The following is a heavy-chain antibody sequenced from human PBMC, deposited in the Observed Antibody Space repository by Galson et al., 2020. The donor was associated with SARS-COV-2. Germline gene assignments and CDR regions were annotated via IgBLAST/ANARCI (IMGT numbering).Heavy chain of an antibody. Sequence: SETLSLTCTVSGGSISSGGYYWSWIRQHPGKGLEWIGYIYYSGSTYYNPSLKSRVTISVDTSKNQFSLKLSSVTAADTAVYYCARVRRITIFGVVISNWVDPWGQGTLVTVSS. CDR2: IYYSGST. CDR1: GGSISSGGYY. CDR3: ARVRRITIFGVVISNWVDP. V-gene: IGHV4-31*03. D-gene: IGHD3-3*01. J-gene: IGHJ5*02.